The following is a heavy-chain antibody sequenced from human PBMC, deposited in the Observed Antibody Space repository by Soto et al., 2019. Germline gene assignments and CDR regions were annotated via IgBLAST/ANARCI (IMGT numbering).Heavy chain of an antibody. CDR1: GFTFSSYW. CDR3: AGVKTRGSGSYYQDY. Sequence: EVQLVESGGGLVQPGGSLRLSCAASGFTFSSYWMHWVRQAPGKGLVWVSRINSDGSSTSYADSVKGRFTISRDNAKNTRYLQMNSLRAEDTAVYYWAGVKTRGSGSYYQDYWGQGTLVTVSS. J-gene: IGHJ4*02. V-gene: IGHV3-74*01. CDR2: INSDGSST. D-gene: IGHD3-10*01.